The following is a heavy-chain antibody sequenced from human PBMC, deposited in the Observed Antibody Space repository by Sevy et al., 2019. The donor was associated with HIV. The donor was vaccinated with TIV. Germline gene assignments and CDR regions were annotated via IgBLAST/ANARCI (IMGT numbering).Heavy chain of an antibody. D-gene: IGHD6-13*01. CDR2: ISWNSGSI. J-gene: IGHJ5*02. Sequence: GGSLRLSCAASGFTFDDYAMHWVRQAPGKGLEWVSGISWNSGSIGYADSVKGRFTISRDNAKNSLYLQMNSLRAEDTALYYCAKDYSSWSRGRFDPWGQGALVTVSS. V-gene: IGHV3-9*01. CDR1: GFTFDDYA. CDR3: AKDYSSWSRGRFDP.